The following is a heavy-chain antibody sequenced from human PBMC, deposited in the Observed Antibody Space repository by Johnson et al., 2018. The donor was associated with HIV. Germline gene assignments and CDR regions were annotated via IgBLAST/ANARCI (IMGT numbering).Heavy chain of an antibody. CDR3: AKDGDDGDEADGTKGAFDI. CDR1: GFTFDDYG. V-gene: IGHV3-20*04. D-gene: IGHD2-2*01. J-gene: IGHJ3*02. CDR2: INWNGGST. Sequence: QLVESGGGVVRPGGSLRLSCAASGFTFDDYGMSWVRQAPGKGLEWVSGINWNGGSTDYGDSVKGRFTISRDDARNTLYLQMNSLRVEDTALYYCAKDGDDGDEADGTKGAFDIWGQGTMVTVSS.